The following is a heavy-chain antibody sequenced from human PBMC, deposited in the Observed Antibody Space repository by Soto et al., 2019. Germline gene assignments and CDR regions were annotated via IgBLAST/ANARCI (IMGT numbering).Heavy chain of an antibody. CDR2: IYWDDDK. J-gene: IGHJ3*02. CDR3: AHRPRLLRRFRDAFDI. V-gene: IGHV2-5*02. D-gene: IGHD3-10*01. CDR1: GFSLSTSGVG. Sequence: QITLKESGPTLVKPTQTLTLTCTFSGFSLSTSGVGVGWIRQPPGKALEWLALIYWDDDKRYSPSLKSRLTSTKDTSKNQVVLTMTNMDPVDTATYYCAHRPRLLRRFRDAFDIWGQGTMVTVSS.